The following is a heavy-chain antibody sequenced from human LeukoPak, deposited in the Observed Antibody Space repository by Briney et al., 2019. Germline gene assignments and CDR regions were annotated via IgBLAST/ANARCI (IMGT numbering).Heavy chain of an antibody. V-gene: IGHV1-2*02. J-gene: IGHJ4*02. D-gene: IGHD6-19*01. CDR3: ARDVVGTAVAASLFPLDY. CDR2: INPNSGGT. Sequence: ASVTVSCKASGYTFTGHHIHWVRQAPGQGLEWMGWINPNSGGTNYAQMFQGRVTMTRDTSVSTADMELSSLRSDDTAVYYCARDVVGTAVAASLFPLDYWGQGTLVTVSS. CDR1: GYTFTGHH.